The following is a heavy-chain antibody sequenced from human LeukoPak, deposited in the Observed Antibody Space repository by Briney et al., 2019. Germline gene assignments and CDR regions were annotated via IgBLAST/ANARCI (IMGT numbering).Heavy chain of an antibody. J-gene: IGHJ4*02. Sequence: PSETLSPTCTVSGGSISSYYWSWIRQPPGKGLEWIGYIYYSGSTNYNPSLKSRVTMSVDTSKNQFSLKLSSVTAADTAVYYCARETTSTVNYDYWGQGTLVTVSS. D-gene: IGHD4-17*01. CDR1: GGSISSYY. CDR2: IYYSGST. CDR3: ARETTSTVNYDY. V-gene: IGHV4-59*12.